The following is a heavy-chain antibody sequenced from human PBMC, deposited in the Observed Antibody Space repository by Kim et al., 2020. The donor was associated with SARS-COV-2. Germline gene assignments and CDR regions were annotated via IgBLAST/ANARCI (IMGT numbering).Heavy chain of an antibody. D-gene: IGHD2-2*01. V-gene: IGHV1-46*01. J-gene: IGHJ4*02. CDR3: ARGIVPAAMSY. Sequence: TTSDKKFQGRVTMTRDTSTGTVYMELSSLRSEDTAVYYCARGIVPAAMSYWGQGTLVTVSS. CDR2: T.